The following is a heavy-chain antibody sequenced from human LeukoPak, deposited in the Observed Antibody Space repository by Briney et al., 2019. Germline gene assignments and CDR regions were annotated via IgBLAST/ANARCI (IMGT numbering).Heavy chain of an antibody. CDR3: AKDGYNYDSSGHFDY. Sequence: GGSLRLSCAASGFTFSRFAMHWVRQAPGEGLEWVSSISGSGGATYHADADSVKGRFTISRDNSKNALYLEINNLRAEDTAVYYCAKDGYNYDSSGHFDYWGQGTLVTVSS. J-gene: IGHJ4*02. V-gene: IGHV3-23*01. CDR2: ISGSGGAT. CDR1: GFTFSRFA. D-gene: IGHD3-22*01.